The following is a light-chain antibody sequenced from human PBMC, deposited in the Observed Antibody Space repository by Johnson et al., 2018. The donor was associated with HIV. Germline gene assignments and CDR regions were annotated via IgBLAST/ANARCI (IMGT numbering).Light chain of an antibody. V-gene: IGLV1-51*02. J-gene: IGLJ1*01. CDR3: GIWDASLSPLYV. Sequence: QPVLTQPPSVSAAPGQTVNISCSGNVSNIESYFVSWYQQLPGAAPTLLIYEDNKRPSGIPDRFSGSKSGATATLGITGLQTGDEAVYYCGIWDASLSPLYVFGTGTTITGL. CDR1: VSNIESYF. CDR2: EDN.